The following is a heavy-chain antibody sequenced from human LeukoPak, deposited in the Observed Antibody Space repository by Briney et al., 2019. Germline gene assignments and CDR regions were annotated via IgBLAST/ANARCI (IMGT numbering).Heavy chain of an antibody. Sequence: ASVKVSCKASGYTFTSYYMHWVRQAPGQGLEWMGIINPSGGSTSYAQKFQGRVTMTRDMSTSTVYMELGSLRSEDTAVYYCARGRGDQLDQQPFDYWGQGTLVTVSS. J-gene: IGHJ4*02. D-gene: IGHD7-27*01. CDR3: ARGRGDQLDQQPFDY. CDR1: GYTFTSYY. V-gene: IGHV1-46*01. CDR2: INPSGGST.